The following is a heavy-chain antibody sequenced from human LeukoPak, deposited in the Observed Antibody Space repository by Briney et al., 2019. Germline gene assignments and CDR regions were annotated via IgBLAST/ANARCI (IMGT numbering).Heavy chain of an antibody. Sequence: GGSLRLSCAASGFTFSSYWMTWVRQAPGKGLEWVANIKQDGSDKHYVDSVKGRFTISRDNAKNSLYLQMNSRRAEDTAVYYCTRDSYTNTWHEEGRDYWGQGTLVTVSS. D-gene: IGHD6-13*01. CDR2: IKQDGSDK. V-gene: IGHV3-7*01. CDR3: TRDSYTNTWHEEGRDY. J-gene: IGHJ4*02. CDR1: GFTFSSYW.